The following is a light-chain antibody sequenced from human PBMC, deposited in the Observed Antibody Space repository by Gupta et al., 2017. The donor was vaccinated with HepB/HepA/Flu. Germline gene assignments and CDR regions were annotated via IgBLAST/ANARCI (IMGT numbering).Light chain of an antibody. J-gene: IGKJ1*01. CDR1: QSCLYSSNNKNY. CDR3: QQDDSTPWT. Sequence: DIVMTQSPDSLAVSLGERATINCKSSQSCLYSSNNKNYLAWYQQKPGQPPKLLIYWASTRESGVPDRFSGSGSGTDFTLTISSLQAEDVAVYYCQQDDSTPWTFGQGTKVEIK. V-gene: IGKV4-1*01. CDR2: WAS.